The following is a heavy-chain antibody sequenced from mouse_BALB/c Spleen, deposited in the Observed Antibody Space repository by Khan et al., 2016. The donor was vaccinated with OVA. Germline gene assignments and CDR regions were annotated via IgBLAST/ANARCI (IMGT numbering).Heavy chain of an antibody. CDR3: TRLGTTGWFAY. Sequence: VHVKQSGPELMKPGASVKISCTASGYSFTNYYIHWVKQSHGHSLEWIGYIDPFNGGTNYNQKFKGTATLTVDKSSSTAYMHLSSLTSEDSAVYYCTRLGTTGWFAYWGQGTLVTVSA. CDR2: IDPFNGGT. V-gene: IGHV1S135*01. CDR1: GYSFTNYY. D-gene: IGHD2-13*01. J-gene: IGHJ3*01.